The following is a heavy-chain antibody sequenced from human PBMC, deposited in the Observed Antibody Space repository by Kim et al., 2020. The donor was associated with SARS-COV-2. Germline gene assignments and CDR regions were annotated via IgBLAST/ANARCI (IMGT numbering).Heavy chain of an antibody. Sequence: GKGRVTISRDNSKNTLYLQMNSLRAEDTAVYYCAKDFLVRGVIMENFDYWGQGTLVTVSS. CDR3: AKDFLVRGVIMENFDY. J-gene: IGHJ4*02. V-gene: IGHV3-30*02. D-gene: IGHD3-10*01.